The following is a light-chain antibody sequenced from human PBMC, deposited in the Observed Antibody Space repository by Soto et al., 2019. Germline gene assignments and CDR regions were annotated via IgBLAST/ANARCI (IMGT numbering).Light chain of an antibody. CDR3: YQYNSWPPLT. J-gene: IGKJ5*01. Sequence: EIVLTQSPATLSVSPGERATLSCRASQSVSSKLAWYQHKPGQAPRLLIYAASTRATDIPARFSGSGSGTDFTLTISSLQSEDVSVYYCYQYNSWPPLTFGQGTRLEIK. CDR2: AAS. CDR1: QSVSSK. V-gene: IGKV3-15*01.